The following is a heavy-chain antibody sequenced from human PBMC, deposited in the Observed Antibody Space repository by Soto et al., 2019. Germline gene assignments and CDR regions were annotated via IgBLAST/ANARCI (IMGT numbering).Heavy chain of an antibody. CDR1: GFTFSSYG. Sequence: GSLRLSCAASGFTFSSYGMHWVRQAPGKGLEWVAVISYDGSNKYYADSVKGRFTISRDNSKNTLYLQMNSLRAEDAAVYYCARDGVGATTFFGYCDYWGQGTLVTVSS. CDR3: ARDGVGATTFFGYCDY. D-gene: IGHD1-26*01. CDR2: ISYDGSNK. V-gene: IGHV3-30*03. J-gene: IGHJ4*02.